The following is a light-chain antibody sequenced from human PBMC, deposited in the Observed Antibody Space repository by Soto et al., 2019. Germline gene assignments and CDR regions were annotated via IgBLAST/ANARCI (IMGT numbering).Light chain of an antibody. J-gene: IGKJ1*01. CDR1: QSISSY. CDR3: QQSYSTPPWT. CDR2: AAS. Sequence: DIQMTQSPSSLSASVGDRVTITCRASQSISSYLNWYQQKPGKAPKLLIYAASSLQSGVQSRFSGSGSGTDFTLTISSLQPEDFATYYCQQSYSTPPWTFGQGTNVEIK. V-gene: IGKV1-39*01.